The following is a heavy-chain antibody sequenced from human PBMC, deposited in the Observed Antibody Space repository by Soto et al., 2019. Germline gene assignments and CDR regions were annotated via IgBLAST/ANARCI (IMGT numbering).Heavy chain of an antibody. CDR2: IKTKTDGGTT. CDR3: TTGVTSRGMDV. J-gene: IGHJ6*02. D-gene: IGHD2-21*02. CDR1: GFTFSNAW. V-gene: IGHV3-15*01. Sequence: EVQLVESGGGLVKPGGSLRLSCAASGFTFSNAWMSWVRQAPGKGLEWVGRIKTKTDGGTTDYAAPVKGRFTISRDDSKNTLYLQMHSLKTADTAVYYCTTGVTSRGMDVWGQGTTVTVSS.